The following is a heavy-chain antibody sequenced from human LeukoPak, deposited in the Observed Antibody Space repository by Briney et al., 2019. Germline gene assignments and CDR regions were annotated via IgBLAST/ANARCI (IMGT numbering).Heavy chain of an antibody. D-gene: IGHD3-10*01. CDR2: INPSGGST. CDR1: GYTFTSYY. CDR3: ARAPHMVRGVIDY. J-gene: IGHJ4*02. V-gene: IGHV1-46*01. Sequence: ASVKVSCKASGYTFTSYYMHWVRQAPGQGLEWMGIINPSGGSTSYAQKFQGRVTITADESTSTAYMELRSLRSDDTAVYYCARAPHMVRGVIDYWGQGTLVTVSS.